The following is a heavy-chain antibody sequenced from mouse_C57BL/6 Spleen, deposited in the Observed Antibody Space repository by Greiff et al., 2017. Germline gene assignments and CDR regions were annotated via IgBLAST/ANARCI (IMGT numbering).Heavy chain of an antibody. J-gene: IGHJ4*01. CDR1: GYSFTDYN. Sequence: VQLQQSGPELVKPGASVKISCKASGYSFTDYNMNWVKQSNGKSLEWIGVINPNYGTTSYNQKFKGTATLTVDQSSSTADMQLHILTSEDSTVYFSAISPYYYGSNYDAMDYWGQGTSVTVSS. D-gene: IGHD1-1*01. CDR3: AISPYYYGSNYDAMDY. V-gene: IGHV1-39*01. CDR2: INPNYGTT.